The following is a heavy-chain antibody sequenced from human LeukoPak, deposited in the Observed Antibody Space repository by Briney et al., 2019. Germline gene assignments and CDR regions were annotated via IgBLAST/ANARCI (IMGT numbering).Heavy chain of an antibody. CDR3: ARTANFAAGYYIDY. CDR1: GFTFSSYT. CDR2: ISGSSRHK. J-gene: IGHJ4*02. D-gene: IGHD6-13*01. V-gene: IGHV3-21*01. Sequence: GGSLRLSCAASGFTFSSYTKNWARQAPGKGLEWVSSISGSSRHKYYADSVRGRFTISRDNAKNSLYLQMNSLRAEDTAVYYCARTANFAAGYYIDYWGQGTLVTVSS.